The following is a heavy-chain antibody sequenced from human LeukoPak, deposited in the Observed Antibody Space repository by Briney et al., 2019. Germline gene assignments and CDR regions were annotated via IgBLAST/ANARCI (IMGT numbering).Heavy chain of an antibody. CDR1: GFTFSSYW. Sequence: AGGSLRLSCAASGFTFSSYWMSWVRQAPGKGLEWVANIKQDGSEKYYVDSVKGRFTISRDNAKNSLYLQMNSLRAEDTAVYYCASPRYFSSTSCYLFYWGQGTLVTVSS. CDR2: IKQDGSEK. V-gene: IGHV3-7*01. CDR3: ASPRYFSSTSCYLFY. D-gene: IGHD2-2*01. J-gene: IGHJ4*02.